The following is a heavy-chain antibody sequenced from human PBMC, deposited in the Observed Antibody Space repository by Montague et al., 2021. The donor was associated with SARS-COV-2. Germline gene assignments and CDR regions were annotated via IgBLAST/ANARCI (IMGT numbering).Heavy chain of an antibody. D-gene: IGHD3-3*01. Sequence: SETLSLTCTVSGGSISSTSYYWGWIRQSPGKGLEWIGSIYHSGSTYYSPSLKSRLSLSVETSKNQFSLKLTSVTAADTAVYFCVRDPRTYNGFWSGYSGRHVFKFDYWGQGTLVTVSS. V-gene: IGHV4-39*02. J-gene: IGHJ4*02. CDR2: IYHSGST. CDR1: GGSISSTSYY. CDR3: VRDPRTYNGFWSGYSGRHVFKFDY.